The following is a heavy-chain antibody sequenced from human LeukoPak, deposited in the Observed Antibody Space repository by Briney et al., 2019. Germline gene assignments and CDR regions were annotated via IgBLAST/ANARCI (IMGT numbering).Heavy chain of an antibody. Sequence: GGSLRLSCVASGFTFSTYAMSWVSQAPGKELEWVSTISGSGGSTYYADSVKGRFIISRDNSKNTLCLQMNSLRAEDTAVYYCAKEGGDYGDLDYWGQGTLVTVAS. CDR2: ISGSGGST. CDR3: AKEGGDYGDLDY. J-gene: IGHJ4*02. V-gene: IGHV3-23*01. D-gene: IGHD4-17*01. CDR1: GFTFSTYA.